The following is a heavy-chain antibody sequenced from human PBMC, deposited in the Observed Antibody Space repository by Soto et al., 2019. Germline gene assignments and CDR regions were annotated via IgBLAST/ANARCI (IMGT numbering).Heavy chain of an antibody. V-gene: IGHV1-18*01. D-gene: IGHD4-17*01. CDR1: GDIFTSYG. Sequence: QVQLVQSGAEVKKPGASVKVSCKASGDIFTSYGFSWVRQAPGQGLEWVGWVSAYNGETGYAQKFQGRVTMTTDTSTSTVYMDLTSLRVDDTAMYSGARVGDYELNNWLDPWGQGTAVTVSS. CDR3: ARVGDYELNNWLDP. CDR2: VSAYNGET. J-gene: IGHJ5*02.